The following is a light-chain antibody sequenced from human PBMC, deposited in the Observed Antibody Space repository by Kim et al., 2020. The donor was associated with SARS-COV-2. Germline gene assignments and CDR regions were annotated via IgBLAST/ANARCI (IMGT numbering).Light chain of an antibody. J-gene: IGKJ2*01. CDR3: QQDYNLPMYT. Sequence: PGERVTLSCRASQSVSSSYLTSYQQKPGQAPRLLIYGASTRATGIPARFSGSGSGTDFTLTISSLQPEDFAVYYCQQDYNLPMYTFGQGTKL. CDR2: GAS. V-gene: IGKV3D-7*01. CDR1: QSVSSSY.